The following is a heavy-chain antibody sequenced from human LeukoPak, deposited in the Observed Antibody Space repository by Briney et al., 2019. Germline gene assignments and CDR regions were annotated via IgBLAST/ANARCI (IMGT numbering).Heavy chain of an antibody. J-gene: IGHJ4*02. CDR2: IYTSGST. Sequence: PSETLSLTCTVSGGSISSYYWSWIRQPAGKGLEWIGRIYTSGSTSYNPSLKSRVTMSVDTSKNQFSLKLSSVTAADTAVYYCARDRLYYDILTGYQSEGFFDYWGQGTLVTVSS. D-gene: IGHD3-9*01. CDR3: ARDRLYYDILTGYQSEGFFDY. V-gene: IGHV4-4*07. CDR1: GGSISSYY.